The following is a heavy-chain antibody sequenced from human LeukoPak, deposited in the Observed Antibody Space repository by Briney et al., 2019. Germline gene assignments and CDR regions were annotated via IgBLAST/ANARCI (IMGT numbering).Heavy chain of an antibody. D-gene: IGHD3-3*02. CDR1: GFTVSTNY. V-gene: IGHV3-53*01. Sequence: PGGSLRLSCAASGFTVSTNYMNWVRQAPGKGLEWVSILYSGSSTYYADSVEGRFIVSRDSSKNTLSLQMNDLRAEDTAVYYCARVGDHFHWYLDLRGRGTLVTVSS. CDR2: LYSGSST. J-gene: IGHJ2*01. CDR3: ARVGDHFHWYLDL.